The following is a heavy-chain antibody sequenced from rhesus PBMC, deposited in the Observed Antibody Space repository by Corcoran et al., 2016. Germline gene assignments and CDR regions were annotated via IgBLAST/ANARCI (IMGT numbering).Heavy chain of an antibody. CDR3: AREISPATLTGDYRFDV. D-gene: IGHD7-45*01. J-gene: IGHJ5-1*01. V-gene: IGHV4-80*01. CDR2: SKGNSGST. Sequence: QAQLQGSGPGLVKPSETLSLTCAVSDASISSSWWSWIRQPPGKGLEWIGESKGNSGSTSYNPSLKSRVTVSKDASRNQFSLKLSSVTAADTAVYYCAREISPATLTGDYRFDVWGPGVRVTVSS. CDR1: DASISSSW.